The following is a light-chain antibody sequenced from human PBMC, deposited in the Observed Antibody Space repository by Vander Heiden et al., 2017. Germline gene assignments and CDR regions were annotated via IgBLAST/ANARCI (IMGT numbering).Light chain of an antibody. V-gene: IGKV4-1*01. CDR2: WAS. J-gene: IGKJ3*01. CDR3: QQDYSLFT. CDR1: QSVLYSSNNKNY. Sequence: DIVMTQSPDSLAVSLGERATINCKSSQSVLYSSNNKNYLAWYQQKPGQPPKLLIYWASTREYGVPDRFSGSGSGTDFTLTISSLQAEDVAVYYWQQDYSLFTFGHGTKVDTK.